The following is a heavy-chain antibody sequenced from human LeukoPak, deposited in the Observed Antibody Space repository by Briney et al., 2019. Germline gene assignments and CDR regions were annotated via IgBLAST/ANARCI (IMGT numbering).Heavy chain of an antibody. J-gene: IGHJ5*02. CDR3: ARVLHKRNYDSSDYYGS. D-gene: IGHD3-22*01. CDR1: GFTFSDYE. Sequence: GGSLRLSCAASGFTFSDYEMNWVRQAPGKGLEWLSHISISGTTIHYADSVKGRFTISRDNAKNSLYLQLNSLRAEDTAVYYCARVLHKRNYDSSDYYGSWGQGTLVTVSS. V-gene: IGHV3-48*01. CDR2: ISISGTTI.